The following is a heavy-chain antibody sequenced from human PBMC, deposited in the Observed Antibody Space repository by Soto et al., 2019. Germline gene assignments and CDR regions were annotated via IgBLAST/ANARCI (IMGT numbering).Heavy chain of an antibody. J-gene: IGHJ4*02. CDR1: VYVFIDYW. V-gene: IGHV5-51*01. CDR3: ARPPLPGYSIHFNS. D-gene: IGHD2-15*01. CDR2: VYPRDSDT. Sequence: LKISFNASVYVFIDYWIGWMRQMPWKGLEWMGIVYPRDSDTRYSPSFQGQVTISADRSTGTAFLQWRSLKASDTALYYCARPPLPGYSIHFNSWGQGTLVTVSS.